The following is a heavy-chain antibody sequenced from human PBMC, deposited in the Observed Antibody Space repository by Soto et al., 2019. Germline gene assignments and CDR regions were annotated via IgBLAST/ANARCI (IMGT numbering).Heavy chain of an antibody. CDR1: GFTFSSYW. Sequence: PGGSLRLSCAASGFTFSSYWMHWVRQAPGKGLVWVSRINTDGSSTSYADSVKGRFTISRDNAKNTLYLQMNSLRAEDTALYYCAKDQDYNWNPPVYWGQGTLVTVSS. CDR2: INTDGSST. D-gene: IGHD1-20*01. CDR3: AKDQDYNWNPPVY. J-gene: IGHJ4*02. V-gene: IGHV3-74*01.